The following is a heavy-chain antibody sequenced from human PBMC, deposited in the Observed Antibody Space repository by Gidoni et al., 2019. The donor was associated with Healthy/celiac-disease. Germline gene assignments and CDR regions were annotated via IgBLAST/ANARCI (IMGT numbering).Heavy chain of an antibody. J-gene: IGHJ2*01. CDR3: AKGVVGDTHWYFDL. Sequence: QVQLVESGGGVAQHGRSLRRSCAASGFHFSSYGMHWVRQAPGKGLEWVAVISYDGSNKYYADSVKGRFTISRDNSKNTLYLQMNSLRAEDTAVYYCAKGVVGDTHWYFDLWGRGTLVTVSS. CDR1: GFHFSSYG. CDR2: ISYDGSNK. D-gene: IGHD1-26*01. V-gene: IGHV3-30*18.